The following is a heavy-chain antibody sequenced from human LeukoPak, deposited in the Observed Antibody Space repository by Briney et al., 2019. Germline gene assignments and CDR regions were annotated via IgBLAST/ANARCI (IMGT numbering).Heavy chain of an antibody. CDR3: ARDNSDYGVLNWFDP. CDR2: IYTSGST. Sequence: PSETLSLTCTVSGGSISSHYWSWIRQPAGKGLEWIGRIYTSGSTNYNPSLKSRVTMSVDTSKNQFSLKLSSVTAADTAVYHCARDNSDYGVLNWFDPWGQGTLVTVSS. J-gene: IGHJ5*02. V-gene: IGHV4-4*07. D-gene: IGHD4-17*01. CDR1: GGSISSHY.